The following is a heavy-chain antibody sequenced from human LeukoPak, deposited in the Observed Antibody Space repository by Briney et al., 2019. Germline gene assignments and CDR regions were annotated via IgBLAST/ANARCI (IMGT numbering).Heavy chain of an antibody. D-gene: IGHD2-15*01. Sequence: GASVKVSCKASGYTFTGYYMHWVRQAPGQGLEWMGWINPNSGGTNYAQKFQGRVTMTRDTSISTAYMELSRLRSDDTDVYYCARDRAVVAATCWFDPWGRGTLVTVSS. J-gene: IGHJ5*02. CDR3: ARDRAVVAATCWFDP. CDR2: INPNSGGT. CDR1: GYTFTGYY. V-gene: IGHV1-2*02.